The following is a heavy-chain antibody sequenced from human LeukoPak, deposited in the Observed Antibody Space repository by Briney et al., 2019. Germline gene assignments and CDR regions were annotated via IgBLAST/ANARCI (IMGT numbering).Heavy chain of an antibody. J-gene: IGHJ4*02. CDR1: GASITSSSHY. CDR3: ARGPGYSSGWFDY. CDR2: LFYSGST. D-gene: IGHD6-19*01. Sequence: SETLSLTCTVSGASITSSSHYWGWIRQPPGKGLEWIGSLFYSGSTSYNPSLKSRVTISVDTSKNQFSLKLSSVTAADTAVYYCARGPGYSSGWFDYWGQGTLVTVSS. V-gene: IGHV4-39*07.